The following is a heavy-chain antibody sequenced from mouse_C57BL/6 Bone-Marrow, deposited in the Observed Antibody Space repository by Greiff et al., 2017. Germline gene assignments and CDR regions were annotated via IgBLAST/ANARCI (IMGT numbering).Heavy chain of an antibody. CDR3: ARNYCGSIPYYFDY. D-gene: IGHD1-1*01. V-gene: IGHV14-3*01. CDR2: IDPANGNT. Sequence: VQLKESVAELVRPGASVKLSCTATGFNIKNTYMHWVKQRPEQGLEWIGRIDPANGNTKYAPKFQGKATITADTSTNTAYLQLSSLTSEDTAIYYSARNYCGSIPYYFDYWGQGTTLTVSS. J-gene: IGHJ2*01. CDR1: GFNIKNTY.